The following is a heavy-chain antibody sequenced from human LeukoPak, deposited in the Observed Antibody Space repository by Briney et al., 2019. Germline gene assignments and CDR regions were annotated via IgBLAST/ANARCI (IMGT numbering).Heavy chain of an antibody. CDR3: ARGDYGDYLGDNWYFDL. J-gene: IGHJ2*01. CDR1: GGSISSYY. V-gene: IGHV4-4*07. CDR2: IYTSGST. Sequence: SETLSLTCTVSGGSISSYYWSWIRQPAGKGLEWIGRIYTSGSTNYNPSLKSRVTISVDTSKNQFSLKLSSVTAADTAVYYCARGDYGDYLGDNWYFDLWGRGTLVTVSS. D-gene: IGHD4-17*01.